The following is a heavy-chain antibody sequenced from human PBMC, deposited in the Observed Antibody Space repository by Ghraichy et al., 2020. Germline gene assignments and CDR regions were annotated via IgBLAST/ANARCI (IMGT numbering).Heavy chain of an antibody. Sequence: GESLNISCAASGFTVSSNYMSWVRQAPGKGLEWVSVIYSGGSTYYADSVKGRFTISRDNSKNTLYLQMNSLRAEDTAVYYCARAPGRGYSGSRLGGNYYYYYGMDVWGQGTTVTVSS. D-gene: IGHD5-12*01. J-gene: IGHJ6*02. CDR1: GFTVSSNY. CDR2: IYSGGST. CDR3: ARAPGRGYSGSRLGGNYYYYYGMDV. V-gene: IGHV3-53*01.